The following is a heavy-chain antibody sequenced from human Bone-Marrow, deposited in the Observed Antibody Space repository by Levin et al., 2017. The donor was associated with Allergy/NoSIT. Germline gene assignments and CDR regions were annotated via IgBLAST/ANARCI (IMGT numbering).Heavy chain of an antibody. CDR3: ARGSVTAPRSGLDY. CDR1: GYTFTGHF. D-gene: IGHD2-21*02. CDR2: INPTTGGT. J-gene: IGHJ4*02. V-gene: IGHV1-2*02. Sequence: ASVKVSCKASGYTFTGHFMHWVRQAPGQGLECMGWINPTTGGTSYPQKFQGRVTMTRDTSISTAYMKLTSLTSDDTAVYYCARGSVTAPRSGLDYWGQGTLVTVS.